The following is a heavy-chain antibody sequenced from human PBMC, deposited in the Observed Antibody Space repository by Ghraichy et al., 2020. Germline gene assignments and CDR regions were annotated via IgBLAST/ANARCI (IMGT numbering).Heavy chain of an antibody. Sequence: ASVKVSCKVSGYTLTELSMHWVRQAPGKGLEWMGGFDPEDVETIYAQKFQCRVTMTAVTSTDTAYMELSSLRSEETAVYYCATTGYGCGAAAYYYYDGMDVMGQGTTVTVSS. CDR2: FDPEDVET. V-gene: IGHV1-24*01. J-gene: IGHJ6*02. D-gene: IGHD6-13*01. CDR3: ATTGYGCGAAAYYYYDGMDV. CDR1: GYTLTELS.